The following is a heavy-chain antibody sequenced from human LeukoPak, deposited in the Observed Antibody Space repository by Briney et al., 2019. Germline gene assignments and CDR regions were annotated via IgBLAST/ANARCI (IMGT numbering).Heavy chain of an antibody. J-gene: IGHJ4*02. CDR1: GYTFTNYD. CDR2: MNPNSGNT. D-gene: IGHD6-13*01. V-gene: IGHV1-8*01. Sequence: GASVKVSCKASGYTFTNYDINWVRQAAGQGLEWMGWMNPNSGNTGYAQKFQGRVTMTRNTSINTAYMELSSLRSEDTAVYYCAKGSIAAPGPFDYWGQGPRSPSPQ. CDR3: AKGSIAAPGPFDY.